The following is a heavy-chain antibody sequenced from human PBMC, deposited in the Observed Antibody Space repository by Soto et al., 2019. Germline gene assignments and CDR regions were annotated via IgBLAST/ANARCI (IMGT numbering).Heavy chain of an antibody. CDR1: GGSISRYY. V-gene: IGHV4-59*01. Sequence: PSETLSLTCTVSGGSISRYYWSWIRQPPGKGLEWIGYIYYSGSTNYNPSLKSRVTISVDTSKNQFSLKLSSVTAADTAVYYCARGNTYYDFWSGYYRVYFDYWGQGTLVTVSS. D-gene: IGHD3-3*01. CDR3: ARGNTYYDFWSGYYRVYFDY. J-gene: IGHJ4*02. CDR2: IYYSGST.